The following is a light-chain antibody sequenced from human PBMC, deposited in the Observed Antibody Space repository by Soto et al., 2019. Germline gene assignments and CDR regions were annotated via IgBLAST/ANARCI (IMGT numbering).Light chain of an antibody. CDR3: QQSYSTPQT. CDR2: AAS. J-gene: IGKJ1*01. Sequence: DIQMTQSPSSLSASVGDRVTITCRASQSISSYLNWYHQKPGKAPKVLIYAASSLQSGVPSRFSGSGSGTDFTLTISSLQPEDFATYYCQQSYSTPQTFGQGAKVDIK. CDR1: QSISSY. V-gene: IGKV1-39*01.